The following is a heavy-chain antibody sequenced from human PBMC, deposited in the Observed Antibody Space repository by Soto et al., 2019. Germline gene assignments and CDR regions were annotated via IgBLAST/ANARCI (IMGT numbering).Heavy chain of an antibody. CDR1: GLTFSSYA. D-gene: IGHD2-15*01. J-gene: IGHJ3*02. CDR3: ANRWPAKPFDI. V-gene: IGHV3-23*01. CDR2: ISGSGGST. Sequence: GGSLRLSCAAPGLTFSSYAMSWVRQALGKGLEWVSAISGSGGSTYYADSVKGRFTISRDNSKNTLYLQMNSLRAEDTAVFYCANRWPAKPFDIWDQGTMVTGSS.